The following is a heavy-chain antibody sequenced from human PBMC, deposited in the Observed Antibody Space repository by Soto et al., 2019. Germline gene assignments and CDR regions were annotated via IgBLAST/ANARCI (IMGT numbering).Heavy chain of an antibody. CDR2: IYYSGST. Sequence: SETLSLTCTVSGGSISSSSYYWGCIRQPPGKGLEWIGTIYYSGSTYYNPSLNSRVTISADTSKNHFSLRLTSVTAADTAVYYCARLPTYDILTGLVDYWGQGTLVTVSS. J-gene: IGHJ4*02. CDR3: ARLPTYDILTGLVDY. V-gene: IGHV4-39*02. CDR1: GGSISSSSYY. D-gene: IGHD3-9*01.